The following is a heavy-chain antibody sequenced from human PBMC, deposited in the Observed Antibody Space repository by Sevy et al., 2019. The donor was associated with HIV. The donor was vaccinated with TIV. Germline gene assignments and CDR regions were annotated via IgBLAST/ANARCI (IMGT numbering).Heavy chain of an antibody. CDR2: MSYDGSTR. CDR1: GFSISPYA. D-gene: IGHD6-19*01. CDR3: ARDAGYRTGWYAGY. Sequence: GGSLRLSCAASGFSISPYAFHWVRQAPGKGLEWVALMSYDGSTRYYADSAKGRFAISKDNSKNTLYLQMNSLRMEDTAIYYCARDAGYRTGWYAGYWGQGTLVTVSS. J-gene: IGHJ4*02. V-gene: IGHV3-30*09.